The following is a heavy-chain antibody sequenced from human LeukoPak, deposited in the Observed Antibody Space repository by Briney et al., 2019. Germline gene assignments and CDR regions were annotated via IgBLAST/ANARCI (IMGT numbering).Heavy chain of an antibody. CDR1: GYTFTGYY. D-gene: IGHD2-8*02. J-gene: IGHJ6*03. CDR2: INPNSGGT. Sequence: ASVKVSCKASGYTFTGYYMHWVRQAPGQGLEWMGWINPNSGGTNYAQKFQGRVTMTRDTSISTAYMELSSLRSEDTAVYYCARGGYWSYYYYYMDVWGKGTTVTISS. V-gene: IGHV1-2*02. CDR3: ARGGYWSYYYYYMDV.